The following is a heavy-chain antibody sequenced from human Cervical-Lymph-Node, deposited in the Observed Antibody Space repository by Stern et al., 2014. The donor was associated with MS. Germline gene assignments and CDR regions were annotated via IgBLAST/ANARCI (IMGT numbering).Heavy chain of an antibody. CDR3: AKASDSSGTNWFDA. CDR1: GFTFNNFA. CDR2: ISGSGGST. J-gene: IGHJ5*02. D-gene: IGHD3-22*01. V-gene: IGHV3-23*04. Sequence: EVQLVESGGGLVQPGGSLRLSCSASGFTFNNFAMSWVRQAPGKGLEWVSGISGSGGSTYYADSVKGRFTISRDKSKTILYLQMNSLRAEDTAVYYCAKASDSSGTNWFDAWGQGTLVTVSS.